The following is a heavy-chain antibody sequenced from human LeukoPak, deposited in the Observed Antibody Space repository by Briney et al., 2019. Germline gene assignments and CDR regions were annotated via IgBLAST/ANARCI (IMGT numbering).Heavy chain of an antibody. J-gene: IGHJ4*02. Sequence: GSSVKVSCKASGGTFISYAISWVGQAPGQGLEGMGGMIPIFGTANYAHKFQGRVTITTDESTSTAYMELSSLRSEDTAVYYCSRHARQLVLIFDYWGQGTLVTVSS. CDR2: MIPIFGTA. CDR3: SRHARQLVLIFDY. V-gene: IGHV1-69*05. D-gene: IGHD6-13*01. CDR1: GGTFISYA.